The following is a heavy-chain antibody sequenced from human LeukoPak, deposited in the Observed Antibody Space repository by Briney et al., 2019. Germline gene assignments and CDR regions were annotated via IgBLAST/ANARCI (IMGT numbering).Heavy chain of an antibody. V-gene: IGHV1-8*03. CDR2: MNPNSGNT. CDR3: ARGILDAPTGPDY. J-gene: IGHJ4*02. Sequence: ASVKVSCKASGYTFTSYDIDWVRQAPGQGLEWMGWMNPNSGNTGYAQKFQGRVTITRNTSISTAYREPSSLRSEDTAVYYCARGILDAPTGPDYWGQRTLVTVSS. CDR1: GYTFTSYD. D-gene: IGHD3-3*02.